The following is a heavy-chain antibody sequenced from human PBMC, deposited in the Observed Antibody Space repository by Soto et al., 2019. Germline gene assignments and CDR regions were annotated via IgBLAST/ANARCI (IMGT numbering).Heavy chain of an antibody. CDR3: ARGYCTATICDPWFDP. Sequence: GESLKISCEASGYSFTSYWIGWVRQMPGKGLEWMGIIHPGDSDTKYSPSFQGQVTISVDKSITTAYLQWSSLKASDTAMYYCARGYCTATICDPWFDPWGQGTLVTVSS. CDR2: IHPGDSDT. V-gene: IGHV5-51*01. D-gene: IGHD2-8*02. CDR1: GYSFTSYW. J-gene: IGHJ5*02.